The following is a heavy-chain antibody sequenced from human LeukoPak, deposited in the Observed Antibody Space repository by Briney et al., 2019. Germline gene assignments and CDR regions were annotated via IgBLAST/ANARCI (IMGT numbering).Heavy chain of an antibody. V-gene: IGHV3-23*01. CDR2: INHGGGSI. CDR1: GFTFSTYA. J-gene: IGHJ4*02. CDR3: AKDKDPSMVTSHYFHY. Sequence: GGSLRLSCAASGFTFSTYAMNWVRQAPGKGLEWVSAINHGGGSIYYADSVKGRFPVSRDNSKNTLYLRMNSLRAEDTAIYYCAKDKDPSMVTSHYFHYWGQGALVTVSS. D-gene: IGHD5-18*01.